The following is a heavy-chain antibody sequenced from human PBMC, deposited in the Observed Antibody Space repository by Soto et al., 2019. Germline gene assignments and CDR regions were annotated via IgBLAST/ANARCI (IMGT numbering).Heavy chain of an antibody. CDR2: IYHSFFT. CDR3: GRESVVRKNWFDP. Sequence: SETLSLTCAVSGGSISSGGCSWSWIRQPPGKGLECIGYIYHSFFTYYYSFLRNRVTLSVDWSTNQFSLKLSSVTAAYTAVYYCGRESVVRKNWFDPWGQGTLVTVSS. V-gene: IGHV4-30-2*01. J-gene: IGHJ5*02. D-gene: IGHD3-10*01. CDR1: GGSISSGGCS.